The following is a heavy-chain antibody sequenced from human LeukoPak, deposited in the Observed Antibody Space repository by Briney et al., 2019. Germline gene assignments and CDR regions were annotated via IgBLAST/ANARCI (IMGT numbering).Heavy chain of an antibody. CDR3: ARGLHDSSGTFDY. CDR2: ISDTGNT. CDR1: GFTLSSYA. V-gene: IGHV3-23*01. J-gene: IGHJ4*02. D-gene: IGHD3-22*01. Sequence: GGSLRLSCAASGFTLSSYAMSWVRQAPGKGLEWVSAISDTGNTYHADSVKGRFTISRDSSKNTLFLQMNRLRPEDAAVYYCARGLHDSSGTFDYWGQGTLVTVSS.